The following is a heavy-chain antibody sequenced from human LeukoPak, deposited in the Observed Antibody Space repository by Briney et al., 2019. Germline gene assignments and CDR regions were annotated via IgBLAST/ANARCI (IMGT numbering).Heavy chain of an antibody. CDR1: GGTFSSYA. D-gene: IGHD3-22*01. J-gene: IGHJ3*02. V-gene: IGHV1-69*05. CDR2: IIPIFGTA. CDR3: ARDRTRAFCRTYYYDSSGYCAFDI. Sequence: SVKVSCKASGGTFSSYAISWVRQAPGQGLEWMGGIIPIFGTANYAQKFQGRVTITTDESTSTAYMELSSLRSEDTAVYYCARDRTRAFCRTYYYDSSGYCAFDIWGQGTMVTVSS.